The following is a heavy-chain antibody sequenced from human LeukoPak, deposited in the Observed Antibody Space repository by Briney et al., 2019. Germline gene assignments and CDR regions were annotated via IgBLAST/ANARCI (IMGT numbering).Heavy chain of an antibody. J-gene: IGHJ6*03. CDR3: ARLHCSSTSCYDYYYYYMDV. D-gene: IGHD2-2*01. CDR2: VFYGVST. V-gene: IGHV4-59*08. CDR1: GASVSSHY. Sequence: NPSETLSLTCTVSGASVSSHYWSWLRQPPGEGLEWIGFVFYGVSTFYNPSLRSRVTISVDTSKKQAPLKLSSVTAADTGVYYCARLHCSSTSCYDYYYYYMDVWGKGTTVIVSS.